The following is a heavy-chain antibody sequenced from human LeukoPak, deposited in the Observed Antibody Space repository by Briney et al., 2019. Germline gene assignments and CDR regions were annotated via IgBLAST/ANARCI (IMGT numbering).Heavy chain of an antibody. V-gene: IGHV4-39*07. Sequence: PSETLSLTCSVSGGSISSSSYYWGWIRQPPGKGLEWIGSIYYSGSTYYNPSLKSRVTISVDTSKNQFSLKLSSVTAADTAVYYCMTGYHDYWGQGTLVTVSS. CDR3: MTGYHDY. D-gene: IGHD3-9*01. CDR1: GGSISSSSYY. J-gene: IGHJ4*02. CDR2: IYYSGST.